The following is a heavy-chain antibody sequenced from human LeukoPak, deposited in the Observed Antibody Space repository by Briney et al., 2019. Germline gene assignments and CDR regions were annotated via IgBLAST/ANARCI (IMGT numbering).Heavy chain of an antibody. CDR3: AAYDFWSGYSAGIDY. D-gene: IGHD3-3*01. CDR2: IYSGGNT. CDR1: GFTFSHYG. J-gene: IGHJ4*02. V-gene: IGHV3-53*01. Sequence: GSLRLSCAASGFTFSHYGVHWVRQAPGKGLEWVSVIYSGGNTYYADSVKGRFTISRDNSKNTLYLQMNSLRAEDTAVYYCAAYDFWSGYSAGIDYWGQGTLVTVSS.